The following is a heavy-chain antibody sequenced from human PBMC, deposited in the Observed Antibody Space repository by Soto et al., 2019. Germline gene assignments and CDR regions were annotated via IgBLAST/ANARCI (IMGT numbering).Heavy chain of an antibody. CDR3: AKGWLYGESSPDAFHI. CDR1: GFTFSSYA. Sequence: PGASLRLSCAASGFTFSSYAMSCLSQAPGKGLEWLSAISGSRGSTYYADSVKGRFTISRDNSKNTLYLQMNSLRAKDTAVYYCAKGWLYGESSPDAFHIWGQGTKVTVTS. V-gene: IGHV3-23*01. D-gene: IGHD2-2*01. J-gene: IGHJ3*02. CDR2: ISGSRGST.